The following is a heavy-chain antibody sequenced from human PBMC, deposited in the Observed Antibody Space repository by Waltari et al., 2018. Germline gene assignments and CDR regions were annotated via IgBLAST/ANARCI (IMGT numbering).Heavy chain of an antibody. CDR1: GGSFSGYY. D-gene: IGHD5-12*01. J-gene: IGHJ4*02. CDR3: AGRGRWLQLGGLNY. V-gene: IGHV4-34*01. CDR2: INHSGST. Sequence: QVQLQQWGAGLLKPSETLSLTCAVYGGSFSGYYWSWIRQHPGKGLEWIGEINHSGSTNYNPSLKSRVTISVDTSKNQFSLKLSSVTAADTAVYYCAGRGRWLQLGGLNYWGQGTLVTVSS.